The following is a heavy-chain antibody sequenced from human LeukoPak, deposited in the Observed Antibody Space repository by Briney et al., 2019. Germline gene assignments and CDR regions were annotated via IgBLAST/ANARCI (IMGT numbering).Heavy chain of an antibody. J-gene: IGHJ3*02. CDR2: IYTSGST. Sequence: MTSETLSLTCTVSGGSISSYYWSWIRQPAGKGLEWIGRIYTSGSTNYNPSLKSRVTMSVDTSKNQFSLKLSSVTAADTAVYYCARDLQAMVRGAKRAFDIWGQGTMVTVSS. D-gene: IGHD3-10*01. CDR1: GGSISSYY. CDR3: ARDLQAMVRGAKRAFDI. V-gene: IGHV4-4*07.